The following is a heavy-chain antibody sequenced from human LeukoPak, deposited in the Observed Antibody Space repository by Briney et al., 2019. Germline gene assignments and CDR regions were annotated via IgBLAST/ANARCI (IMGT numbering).Heavy chain of an antibody. V-gene: IGHV3-7*01. CDR2: IKEDGSEK. Sequence: GGSLRLSCAASGFTFSSYWMSWVRQAPGKGLEWVANIKEDGSEKYCVNSVKGRFTISRDNAKNSLYLQMNSLKVEDTAVYYCARDRYLSVAWGQGTLVTVSS. D-gene: IGHD3-9*01. CDR1: GFTFSSYW. J-gene: IGHJ4*02. CDR3: ARDRYLSVA.